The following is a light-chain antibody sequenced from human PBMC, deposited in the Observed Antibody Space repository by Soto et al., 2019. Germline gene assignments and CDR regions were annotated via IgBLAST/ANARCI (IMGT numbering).Light chain of an antibody. Sequence: LTQPASVSGSPGQSITISCTGTSSDVGSYNLVSWYQQHPGKAPKLMIYEGSKRPSGVSNRFSGSKSGNTASLTISGLQAEDEADYYCCSYAGSSTLYVFGTGTKVTVL. V-gene: IGLV2-23*01. J-gene: IGLJ1*01. CDR3: CSYAGSSTLYV. CDR1: SSDVGSYNL. CDR2: EGS.